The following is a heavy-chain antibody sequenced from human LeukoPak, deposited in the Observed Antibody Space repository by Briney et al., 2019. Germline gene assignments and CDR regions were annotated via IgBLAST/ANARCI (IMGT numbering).Heavy chain of an antibody. V-gene: IGHV4-4*07. D-gene: IGHD6-13*01. CDR2: IYTSGST. CDR3: ARFSSIAAAFDY. J-gene: IGHJ4*02. CDR1: GGSISFYY. Sequence: SETLSLTCTVSGGSISFYYWSWIRQPAGKGLEWIGRIYTSGSTNYNPSLKSRVTMSVDTSKNQFPLKLSSVTAADTAVYYCARFSSIAAAFDYWGQGTLVTVSS.